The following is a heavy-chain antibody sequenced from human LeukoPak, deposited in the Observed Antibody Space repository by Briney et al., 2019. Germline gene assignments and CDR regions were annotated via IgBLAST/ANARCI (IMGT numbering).Heavy chain of an antibody. CDR2: IRSDGSDK. J-gene: IGHJ4*02. Sequence: GGSLRLSCAASGFTLRGYGMHWVRQAPGKGLEWVAFIRSDGSDKSCADSVKGRFTISRDNAKNSLYLQMNSLRAEDTAVYYCARGGPLGYCSSTSCPGFDYWGQGTLVTVSS. CDR3: ARGGPLGYCSSTSCPGFDY. CDR1: GFTLRGYG. D-gene: IGHD2-2*01. V-gene: IGHV3-30*02.